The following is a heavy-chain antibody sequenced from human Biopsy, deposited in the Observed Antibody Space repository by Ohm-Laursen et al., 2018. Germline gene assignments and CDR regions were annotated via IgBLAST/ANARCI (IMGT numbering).Heavy chain of an antibody. CDR1: GYAVNDYF. Sequence: GALVKVSCKGSGYAVNDYFLHWLRQAPGQGPGWMGGISPNSGGTNYAQKFQGRVTMTTDTSTSTVYLELRRLISDDTAVYYCARDIMNRIAGLVARSDVFDVWGQGTLVTVSS. CDR3: ARDIMNRIAGLVARSDVFDV. D-gene: IGHD3-16*01. V-gene: IGHV1-2*02. J-gene: IGHJ3*01. CDR2: ISPNSGGT.